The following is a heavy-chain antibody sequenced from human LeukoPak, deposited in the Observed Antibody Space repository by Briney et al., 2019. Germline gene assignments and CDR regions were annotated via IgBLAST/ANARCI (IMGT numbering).Heavy chain of an antibody. CDR3: ARDPRWLTPDCTSPGCFVNWFDP. V-gene: IGHV1-8*01. CDR2: MNPNSGNT. J-gene: IGHJ5*02. D-gene: IGHD2-2*01. CDR1: GYTFTSYD. Sequence: ASVKVSCKASGYTFTSYDINWVRQATGQGLEWMGWMNPNSGNTGYAQKFQGRVTMTRNTSISTAYMELSSLRSEDTAVYYCARDPRWLTPDCTSPGCFVNWFDPWGQGTLVTVSS.